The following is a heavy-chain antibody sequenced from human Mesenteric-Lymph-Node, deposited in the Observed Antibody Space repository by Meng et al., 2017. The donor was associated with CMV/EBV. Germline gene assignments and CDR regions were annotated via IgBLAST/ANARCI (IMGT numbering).Heavy chain of an antibody. D-gene: IGHD5-18*01. CDR1: GFSVSYNY. CDR3: ARDLGGYSYGGYYYYGMDV. CDR2: IYSGGST. Sequence: GESLKISCAASGFSVSYNYMTWVRQAPGKGLEWVSVIYSGGSTYYADSVKGRFTISRDNSKNTLYLQMNSLRAEDTAVYYCARDLGGYSYGGYYYYGMDVWGQGTTVTVSS. J-gene: IGHJ6*02. V-gene: IGHV3-53*01.